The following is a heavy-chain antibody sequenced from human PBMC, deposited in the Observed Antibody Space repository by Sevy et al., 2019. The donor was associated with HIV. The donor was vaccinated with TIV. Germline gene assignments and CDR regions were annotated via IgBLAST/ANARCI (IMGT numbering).Heavy chain of an antibody. V-gene: IGHV1-18*01. J-gene: IGHJ6*02. CDR2: ISAYKGNT. CDR1: GYTFTSYG. D-gene: IGHD2-8*01. CDR3: ARGTDCTNGVCYFLPYGMDV. Sequence: ASVKVSCKASGYTFTSYGISWVRQAPGQGLEWMGWISAYKGNTNYAQKLQGRVTMTTDTSTSTASMALRSLGSDDTAVYYCARGTDCTNGVCYFLPYGMDVWGQGTTVTVSS.